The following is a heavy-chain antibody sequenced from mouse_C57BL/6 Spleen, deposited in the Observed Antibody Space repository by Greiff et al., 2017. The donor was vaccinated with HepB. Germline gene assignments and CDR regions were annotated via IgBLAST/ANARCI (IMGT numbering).Heavy chain of an antibody. D-gene: IGHD1-1*01. J-gene: IGHJ4*01. V-gene: IGHV1-64*01. CDR1: GYTFTSYW. CDR3: ARGGTTVVATDAMDY. CDR2: IHPNSGST. Sequence: QVQLQQPGAELVKPGASVKLSCKASGYTFTSYWMHWVKQRPGQGLEWIGMIHPNSGSTNYNEKFKSKATLTVDKSSSTAYMQLSSLTSGDSAVYYCARGGTTVVATDAMDYWGQGTSVTVSS.